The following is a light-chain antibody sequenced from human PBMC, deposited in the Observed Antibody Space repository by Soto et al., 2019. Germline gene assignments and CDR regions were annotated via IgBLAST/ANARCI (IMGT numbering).Light chain of an antibody. V-gene: IGKV3-20*01. CDR2: GAS. J-gene: IGKJ4*01. CDR3: QHYGSSPRT. Sequence: EIVLTQSPGTLSLSPGERATLSCRASQTVSSSHLAWYQQKPGQAPNLLIYGASSRATGIPDGFSGSGSGTDFTLTISRLEPEDFAVYYCQHYGSSPRTFGGGTKVEIK. CDR1: QTVSSSH.